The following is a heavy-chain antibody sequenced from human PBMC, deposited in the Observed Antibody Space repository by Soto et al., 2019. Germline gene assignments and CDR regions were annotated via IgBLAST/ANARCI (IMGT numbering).Heavy chain of an antibody. V-gene: IGHV4-34*01. CDR3: ARASGYCSSTSCFSHWFDP. Sequence: PSETLSLTCAVYGGSFSGYYWSWIRQPPVKGLEWIGEINHSGSTNYNPSLKSRVTISVDTSKNQFSLKLSSVTAADTAVYYCARASGYCSSTSCFSHWFDPWGQGTLVTVSS. D-gene: IGHD2-2*03. J-gene: IGHJ5*02. CDR2: INHSGST. CDR1: GGSFSGYY.